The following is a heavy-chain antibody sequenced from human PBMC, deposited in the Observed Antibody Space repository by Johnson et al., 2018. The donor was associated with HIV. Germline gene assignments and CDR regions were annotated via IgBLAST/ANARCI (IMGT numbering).Heavy chain of an antibody. Sequence: VQLVESGGGVVQPGRSLRLSCEASGFSINKFAMHWVRRAPGKGLEWVSAISGSGGSTYYADSVKGRFTISRDNSKNTLYLQMNSLRAEDTAVYYCVKDRGSPGIPAAFDIWGQGTMVTVSS. CDR3: VKDRGSPGIPAAFDI. CDR1: GFSINKFA. V-gene: IGHV3-23*04. CDR2: ISGSGGST. D-gene: IGHD1-26*01. J-gene: IGHJ3*02.